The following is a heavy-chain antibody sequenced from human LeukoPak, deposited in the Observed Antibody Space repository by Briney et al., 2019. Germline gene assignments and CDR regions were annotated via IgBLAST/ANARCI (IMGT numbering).Heavy chain of an antibody. CDR1: VYTFTIYG. D-gene: IGHD6-6*01. Sequence: GASVTVSFKAAVYTFTIYGISWVRHAPGQGLEWMGWISAYNGNTNYAQKLQGRVTMTTDTSTSTAYMELRSLRSDDTAVYYCARDGPYSSSSGVFDYWGQGTLVTVSS. V-gene: IGHV1-18*01. CDR2: ISAYNGNT. J-gene: IGHJ4*02. CDR3: ARDGPYSSSSGVFDY.